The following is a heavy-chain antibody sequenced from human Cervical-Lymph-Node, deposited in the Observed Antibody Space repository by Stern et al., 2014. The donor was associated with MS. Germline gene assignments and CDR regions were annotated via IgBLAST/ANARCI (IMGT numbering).Heavy chain of an antibody. D-gene: IGHD1-26*01. CDR2: ASNDGTDT. CDR3: ARWGPIVGSTVTFVY. J-gene: IGHJ4*02. V-gene: IGHV3-30*04. Sequence: QVQLVESGGGVVQPGRSLRLSCAASGFIFNNYAMHWVRQTPVKGLEWVAAASNDGTDTQYADSVKGRFTISRDNSKNTLYLQVNSLTPEDTAVYYCARWGPIVGSTVTFVYWGQGTLVIVSS. CDR1: GFIFNNYA.